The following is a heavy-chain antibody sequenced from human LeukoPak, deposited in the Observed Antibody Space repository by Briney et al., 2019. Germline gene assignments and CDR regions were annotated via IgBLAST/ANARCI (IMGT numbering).Heavy chain of an antibody. V-gene: IGHV3-48*04. Sequence: RAYLRLPCAASTYPCSRYSTNCVRPGPVTRPVSVSYISSSSSTIYYADSVKVRFTISRDNAKNSLYLQMNRLRAEDTAVYYCARKSGSYSLISQWGQGTLVTVSS. CDR3: ARKSGSYSLISQ. D-gene: IGHD1-26*01. CDR1: TYPCSRYS. J-gene: IGHJ4*02. CDR2: ISSSSSTI.